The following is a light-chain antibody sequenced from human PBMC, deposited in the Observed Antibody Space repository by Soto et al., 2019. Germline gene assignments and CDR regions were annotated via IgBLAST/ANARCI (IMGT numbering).Light chain of an antibody. V-gene: IGKV1-39*01. Sequence: DIQMTQSPSSLSSSVGDRVSITCRASQSISNFLNWYQQKPGKAPKLLIYAASSLPSGVPGRFSGSGSGTDFTLTISSLQPEDFATYYCQQRNSTPLTFGGGTKVEIK. CDR2: AAS. J-gene: IGKJ4*01. CDR3: QQRNSTPLT. CDR1: QSISNF.